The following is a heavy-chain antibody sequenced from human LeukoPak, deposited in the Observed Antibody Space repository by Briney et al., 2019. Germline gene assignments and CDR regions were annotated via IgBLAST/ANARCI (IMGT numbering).Heavy chain of an antibody. J-gene: IGHJ3*02. CDR2: IYYSGST. CDR3: ARESGSSNAFDI. CDR1: GGSISSGGDY. Sequence: SQTLSLTCTVSGGSISSGGDYWSWIRQHPGKGLEWIGYIYYSGSTYYNPSLKSRVTISVDTSKNQFSLKLSSVTAADTAVYYCARESGSSNAFDIWGQGTMVTVSS. V-gene: IGHV4-31*03. D-gene: IGHD3-10*01.